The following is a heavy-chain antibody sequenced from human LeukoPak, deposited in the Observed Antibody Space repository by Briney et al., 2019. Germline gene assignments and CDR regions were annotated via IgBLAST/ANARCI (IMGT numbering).Heavy chain of an antibody. CDR3: ARGDPYYYDSSGYRFDY. V-gene: IGHV3-74*01. CDR2: INSDGSST. D-gene: IGHD3-22*01. CDR1: GFTFSSYW. Sequence: GGSLRLSCAASGFTFSSYWMHWVRQAPGKGLVWVSRINSDGSSTSYADSVKGRLTISRDNAKNTLYLQMNSLRAEDTAVYYCARGDPYYYDSSGYRFDYWGQGTLVTVSS. J-gene: IGHJ4*02.